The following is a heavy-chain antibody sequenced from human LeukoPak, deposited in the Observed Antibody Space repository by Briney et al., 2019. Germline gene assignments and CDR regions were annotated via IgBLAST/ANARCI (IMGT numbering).Heavy chain of an antibody. V-gene: IGHV3-74*01. J-gene: IGHJ6*02. CDR3: AREEYCSGGSCYMGWYGMDV. CDR1: GFTFSSYW. D-gene: IGHD2-15*01. Sequence: GGSLRLSCAASGFTFSSYWMHWVRQAPGKGLVWVSRINSDGSSTSCADSVKGRFTISRDNAENTLYLQMNSLRAEDTAVYYCAREEYCSGGSCYMGWYGMDVWGQGTTVTVSS. CDR2: INSDGSST.